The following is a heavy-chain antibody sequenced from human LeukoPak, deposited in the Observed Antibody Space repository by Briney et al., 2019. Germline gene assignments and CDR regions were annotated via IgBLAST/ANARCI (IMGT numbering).Heavy chain of an antibody. CDR1: GFTFSSYS. CDR3: AREGYYYGSGSYLDY. J-gene: IGHJ4*02. CDR2: SSSSSSTI. D-gene: IGHD3-10*01. V-gene: IGHV3-48*01. Sequence: PGGSLRLSCVASGFTFSSYSMNWVRQAPRKGLEWVSYSSSSSSTICYADSVKGRFTISRDNAKNSLYLQMNSLRAEDTAVYYCAREGYYYGSGSYLDYWGQGTLVTVPS.